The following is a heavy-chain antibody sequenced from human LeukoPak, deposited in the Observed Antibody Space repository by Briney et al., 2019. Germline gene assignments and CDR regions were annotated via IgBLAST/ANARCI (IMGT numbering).Heavy chain of an antibody. V-gene: IGHV4-39*01. Sequence: SETLSLTCTVSGGSISSSSYYWGWIRQPRGKGLEWIGSIYYSGSTYYNPSLKSRVTISVDTSKNQFSLKLSSVTAADTAAYYCARHQCTNGVCHYYYYMDVWGKGTTVTVSS. CDR1: GGSISSSSYY. CDR3: ARHQCTNGVCHYYYYMDV. J-gene: IGHJ6*03. D-gene: IGHD2-8*01. CDR2: IYYSGST.